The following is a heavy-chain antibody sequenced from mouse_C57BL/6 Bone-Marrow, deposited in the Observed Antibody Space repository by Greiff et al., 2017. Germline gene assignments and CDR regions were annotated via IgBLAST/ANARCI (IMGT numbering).Heavy chain of an antibody. V-gene: IGHV5-17*01. Sequence: EVQLKEPGGGLVKPGGSLKLSCAASGFTFSDYGMHWVRQAPEQGLEWVAYISSGSSTIYYADTVKGRFTISRDNAKNTLFLQMTSLRSEDTAMYYCARPYFDYWGQGTTLTVSS. CDR1: GFTFSDYG. CDR2: ISSGSSTI. CDR3: ARPYFDY. J-gene: IGHJ2*01.